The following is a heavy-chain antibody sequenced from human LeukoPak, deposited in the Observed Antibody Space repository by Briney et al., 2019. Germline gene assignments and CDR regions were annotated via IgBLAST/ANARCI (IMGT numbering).Heavy chain of an antibody. D-gene: IGHD1-1*01. CDR1: EFTFSSYS. CDR3: ARARTRVGDY. J-gene: IGHJ4*02. CDR2: ISSSSSYI. Sequence: GGSLRLSCAASEFTFSSYSMTWVRQAPGKGLEWVSSISSSSSYIYYADSVKGRFTTSRDNAKNSLYLQMNSLRAEDTAVYYCARARTRVGDYWGQGTLVTVSS. V-gene: IGHV3-21*01.